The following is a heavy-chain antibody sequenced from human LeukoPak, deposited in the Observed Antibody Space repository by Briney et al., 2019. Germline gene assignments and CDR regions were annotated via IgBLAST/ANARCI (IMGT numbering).Heavy chain of an antibody. CDR3: ARDPVRTIFGVATYYFDY. V-gene: IGHV1-8*03. CDR2: MNPNSGNT. J-gene: IGHJ4*02. D-gene: IGHD3-3*01. Sequence: ASVKVSCKASGYTFTSYDINWVRQATGQGLEWMGWMNPNSGNTGYAQKFQGRVTITADESTSTAYMELSSLRSEDTAVYYCARDPVRTIFGVATYYFDYWGQGTLVTVSS. CDR1: GYTFTSYD.